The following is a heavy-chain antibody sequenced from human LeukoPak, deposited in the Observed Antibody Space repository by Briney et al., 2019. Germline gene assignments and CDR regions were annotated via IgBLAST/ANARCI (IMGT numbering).Heavy chain of an antibody. CDR3: ARLGLTFMSPEYFQH. V-gene: IGHV4-59*08. J-gene: IGHJ1*01. CDR1: GGSISSYY. CDR2: IYYSGST. D-gene: IGHD3-10*02. Sequence: SETLSLTCTVSGGSISSYYWSWIRQPPGKGLEWIGDIYYSGSTNYNPSLKSRVTISVDTSKNQFSLKLSSVTAADTAVYYCARLGLTFMSPEYFQHWGQGTLVTVSS.